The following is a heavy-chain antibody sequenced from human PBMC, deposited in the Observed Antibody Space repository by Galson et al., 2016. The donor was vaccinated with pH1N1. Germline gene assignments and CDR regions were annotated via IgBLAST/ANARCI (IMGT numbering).Heavy chain of an antibody. D-gene: IGHD3-3*01. J-gene: IGHJ4*02. CDR1: GFTFSDYY. CDR2: ISSSGSHT. Sequence: SLRLSCAASGFTFSDYYMSWVRQAPGKGLEWVSYISSSGSHTDYADSVRGRFTISRDNAKNSLYLQMNSLRAEDTAMYYCAREIGGRDSYWGQGTLVTVSS. CDR3: AREIGGRDSY. V-gene: IGHV3-11*05.